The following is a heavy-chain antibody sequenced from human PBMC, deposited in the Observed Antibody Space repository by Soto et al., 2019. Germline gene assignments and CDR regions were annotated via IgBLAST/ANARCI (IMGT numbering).Heavy chain of an antibody. CDR2: INPRSGDT. Sequence: ASVKLSCKASGYTFTGYFIHWVRQAPGQGLEWMGWINPRSGDTNYAQNFQGRVTMTRDTSITTAYMELSTLRSDDTAVYYCAKGWEVIMGAHYWGQGTLVTVSS. D-gene: IGHD1-26*01. CDR1: GYTFTGYF. J-gene: IGHJ4*02. V-gene: IGHV1-2*02. CDR3: AKGWEVIMGAHY.